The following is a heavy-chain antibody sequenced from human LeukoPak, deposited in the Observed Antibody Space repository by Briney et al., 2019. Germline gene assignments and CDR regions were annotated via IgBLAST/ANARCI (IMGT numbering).Heavy chain of an antibody. CDR1: GFTFSSDS. D-gene: IGHD3-22*01. J-gene: IGHJ4*02. CDR3: ARDPYYYDSSVYSKFDY. CDR2: ISSSSSTI. Sequence: PGGSLRLSCAASGFTFSSDSMNWVRQAPGKGLEWVSYISSSSSTIYYADSAKGRFTISRDNAKNSLYLQMNSLRDEDTAVYYFARDPYYYDSSVYSKFDYWGQGTLVTVSS. V-gene: IGHV3-48*02.